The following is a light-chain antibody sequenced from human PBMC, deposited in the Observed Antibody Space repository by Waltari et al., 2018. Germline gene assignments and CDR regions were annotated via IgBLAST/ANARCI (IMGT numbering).Light chain of an antibody. J-gene: IGLJ2*01. CDR1: SSDVGGYEY. CDR2: EVT. CDR3: TSYAASNTLI. Sequence: QSALTQPPSASGSPGQSVTISCTGTSSDVGGYEYVSWYQQTPGKTPKLMILEVTKRPSGVPDRFSGSKSGNTASLTVSGLQPEDEADYYCTSYAASNTLIFGGGTRLTVL. V-gene: IGLV2-8*01.